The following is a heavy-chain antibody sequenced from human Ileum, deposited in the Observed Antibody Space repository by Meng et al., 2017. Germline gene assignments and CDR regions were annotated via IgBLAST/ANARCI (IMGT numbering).Heavy chain of an antibody. J-gene: IGHJ2*01. D-gene: IGHD3-9*01. Sequence: GGSLRLSCAASGFTFSHAYMYWIRQAPGKGLEWVGRIKSTYDAEATDYAAPVRGRFSISRDDSRNTLYLQMHSLKTEDTAVYYCATDWKTGAPNFWYFDLWGRGTQVTVSS. CDR2: IKSTYDAEAT. V-gene: IGHV3-15*01. CDR1: GFTFSHAY. CDR3: ATDWKTGAPNFWYFDL.